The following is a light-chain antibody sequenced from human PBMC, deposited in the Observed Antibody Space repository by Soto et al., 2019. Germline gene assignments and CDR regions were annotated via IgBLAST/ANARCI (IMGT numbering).Light chain of an antibody. CDR2: DAS. CDR1: QSVSSSY. Sequence: EIVLTQSPGTLSLSPGERATLSCRASQSVSSSYLAWYQQKPGQAPRLLIYDASSRATGIPDRFSGSGSGADFTLTISRLEPEDLAVYYGQQYGNSPRTFGQGTKVDIK. CDR3: QQYGNSPRT. J-gene: IGKJ1*01. V-gene: IGKV3-20*01.